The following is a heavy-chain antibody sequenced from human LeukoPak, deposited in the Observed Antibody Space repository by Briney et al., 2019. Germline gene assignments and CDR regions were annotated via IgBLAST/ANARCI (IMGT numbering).Heavy chain of an antibody. CDR2: IWYDGSNK. Sequence: GRSLRLSCAASGFTFSSYGMHWVRQAPGKGLEWVAVIWYDGSNKYYADSVEGRFTISRDNSKNTLYLQMNSLRAEDTAVYYCASHDCSSTSCLFDSYYYYGMDVWGQGTTVTVSS. CDR3: ASHDCSSTSCLFDSYYYYGMDV. D-gene: IGHD2-2*01. V-gene: IGHV3-33*01. J-gene: IGHJ6*02. CDR1: GFTFSSYG.